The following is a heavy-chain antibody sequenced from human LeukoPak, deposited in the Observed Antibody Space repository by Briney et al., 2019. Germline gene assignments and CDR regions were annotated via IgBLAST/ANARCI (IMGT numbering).Heavy chain of an antibody. CDR2: IYHSGST. V-gene: IGHV4-38-2*02. CDR1: GYSISSGYY. CDR3: ARDNAFDI. Sequence: SETLSLTCSVSGYSISSGYYWGWIRQPPGKGLEWIGTIYHSGSTYYNPSLKSRVTISLDTSKNQLSLKLSSVTAADTAVYYCARDNAFDIWGQGTMVTVSS. J-gene: IGHJ3*02.